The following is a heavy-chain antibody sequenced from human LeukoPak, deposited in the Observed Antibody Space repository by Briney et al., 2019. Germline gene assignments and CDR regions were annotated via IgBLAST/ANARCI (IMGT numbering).Heavy chain of an antibody. CDR3: ARSHYDFWSGYSVGIDY. Sequence: PSETLSLTCTVSGGSISSSSYYWGWVRQPPGKGLEWIGSIYHSGSTYYNPSLKSRVTISVDTSKNQFSLKLSSVTAADTAVYYCARSHYDFWSGYSVGIDYWGQGTLVTVSS. V-gene: IGHV4-39*07. J-gene: IGHJ4*02. CDR1: GGSISSSSYY. D-gene: IGHD3-3*01. CDR2: IYHSGST.